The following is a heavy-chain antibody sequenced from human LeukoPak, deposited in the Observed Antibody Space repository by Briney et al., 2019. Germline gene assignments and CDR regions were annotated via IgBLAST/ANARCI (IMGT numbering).Heavy chain of an antibody. CDR2: IYTSGST. V-gene: IGHV4-61*02. J-gene: IGHJ4*02. CDR1: GGSISSGSYY. CDR3: ARDYDFWSGYGY. Sequence: SETLSLTCTVSGGSISSGSYYWSWIRQPAGKGLEWIRRIYTSGSTNYNPSLKSRVTISVDTSKNQFSLKLSSVTAADTAVYYCARDYDFWSGYGYWGQGTLVTVSS. D-gene: IGHD3-3*01.